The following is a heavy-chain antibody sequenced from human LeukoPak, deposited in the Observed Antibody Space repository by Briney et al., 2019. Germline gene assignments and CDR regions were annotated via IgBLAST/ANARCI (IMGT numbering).Heavy chain of an antibody. CDR1: SGSISSGSYY. V-gene: IGHV4-61*02. Sequence: SETLSLTCTVSSGSISSGSYYWSWIRQPAGTGLEWIGRINTSGSTNYNPSLKSRVTISVDTSKNQFSLRLSSLTAADTAVYYCARAAFGYYGSGSYYKSGFDYWGQGTLVTVSS. CDR3: ARAAFGYYGSGSYYKSGFDY. J-gene: IGHJ4*02. CDR2: INTSGST. D-gene: IGHD3-10*01.